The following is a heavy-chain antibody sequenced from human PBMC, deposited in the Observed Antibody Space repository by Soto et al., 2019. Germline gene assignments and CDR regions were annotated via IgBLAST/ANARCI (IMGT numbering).Heavy chain of an antibody. V-gene: IGHV4-61*01. D-gene: IGHD2-2*01. CDR1: GGSVSSGSYY. Sequence: SETLSLTCTVSGGSVSSGSYYWSWIRQPPGKGLEWIGYINYSGSTNYNPSLKSRVTISVDTSKNQFSLKLSSVTAADTAVYYCARRVLVPAAMGPVNIGWFDPWGQGTLVTVSS. J-gene: IGHJ5*02. CDR2: INYSGST. CDR3: ARRVLVPAAMGPVNIGWFDP.